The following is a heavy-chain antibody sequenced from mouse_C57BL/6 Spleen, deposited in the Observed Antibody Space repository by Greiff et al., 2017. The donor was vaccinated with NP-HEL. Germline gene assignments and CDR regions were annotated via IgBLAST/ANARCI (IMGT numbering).Heavy chain of an antibody. Sequence: VQLQQSGPELVKPGASVKISCKASGYTFTDYNMDWVKQSHGKSLEWIGDINPNNGGTIYNQKFKGKATLTVDKSSSTAYMELRSLTSEDTAVYYCARNYGSSYPFAYWGQGTLVTVSA. D-gene: IGHD1-1*01. CDR3: ARNYGSSYPFAY. CDR1: GYTFTDYN. J-gene: IGHJ3*01. V-gene: IGHV1-18*01. CDR2: INPNNGGT.